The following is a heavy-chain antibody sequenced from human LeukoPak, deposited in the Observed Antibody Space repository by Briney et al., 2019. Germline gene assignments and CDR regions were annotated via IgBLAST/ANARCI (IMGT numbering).Heavy chain of an antibody. CDR2: IYTSGST. CDR1: GGSISSGSYY. J-gene: IGHJ4*02. CDR3: ARAGYSSSWSTMEGVVIDY. D-gene: IGHD6-13*01. V-gene: IGHV4-61*02. Sequence: PSQTLSLTCTVSGGSISSGSYYWSWIRHPAGKGLEWIGRIYTSGSTNYNPSLKSRVTISVDTSKNQFSLKLSSVTAADTAAYYCARAGYSSSWSTMEGVVIDYWGQGTLVTVS.